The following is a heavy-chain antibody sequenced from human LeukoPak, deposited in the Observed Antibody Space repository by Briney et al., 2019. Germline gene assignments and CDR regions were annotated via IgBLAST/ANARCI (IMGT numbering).Heavy chain of an antibody. D-gene: IGHD1-1*01. V-gene: IGHV3-23*01. J-gene: IGHJ4*02. CDR1: GFTFTTSA. CDR3: ARHSSQGTFAN. Sequence: PGGSLRLSCVASGFTFTTSAISWVRQAPGKGLEWISAIGGGGATFYADSVEGRFTISRDTSRNTLYLRMNSLRAEDTAVYNCARHSSQGTFANWGQGTRVTVSS. CDR2: IGGGGAT.